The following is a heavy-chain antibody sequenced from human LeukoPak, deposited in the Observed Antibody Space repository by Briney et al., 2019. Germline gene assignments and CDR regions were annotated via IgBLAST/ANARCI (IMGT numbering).Heavy chain of an antibody. J-gene: IGHJ3*02. D-gene: IGHD3-16*02. CDR2: INPSGGST. CDR3: AAEDDYIWKSYRSLDI. CDR1: GYTFTNYY. V-gene: IGHV1-46*01. Sequence: ASVKVSCKASGYTFTNYYMHWVRQAPGQGLEWMGIINPSGGSTIYAQKFQGRVTMTRDMSTSTAYMELSSLRSDDTAVYYCAAEDDYIWKSYRSLDIWGQGTMVTVSS.